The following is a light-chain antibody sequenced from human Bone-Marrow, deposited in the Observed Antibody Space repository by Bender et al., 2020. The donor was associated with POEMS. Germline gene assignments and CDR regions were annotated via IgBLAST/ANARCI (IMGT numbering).Light chain of an antibody. CDR1: SSDVGNYNF. CDR3: CSFAARTYV. CDR2: EGS. J-gene: IGLJ1*01. Sequence: QPALTQPASVSGSPGQSISISCTATSSDVGNYNFVSWYQHHPGRVPKVVIYEGSRRPSGVSGRFSGSKSGNTASLTISGLQAEDEADYYCCSFAARTYVFGTGTKVTVL. V-gene: IGLV2-23*01.